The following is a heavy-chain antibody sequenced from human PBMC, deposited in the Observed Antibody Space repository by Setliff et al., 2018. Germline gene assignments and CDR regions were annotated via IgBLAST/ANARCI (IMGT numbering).Heavy chain of an antibody. CDR1: GFTFNTYW. CDR2: ITHDGSKT. J-gene: IGHJ6*02. Sequence: GGSLRLSCAGSGFTFNTYWMSWVRQAPGKGLEWVASITHDGSKTYILDSVKGRFTISRDNTKNSLYLQMNSLRGEDTAVYHCTRDQDYYGMDVWGQGTTVTVSS. V-gene: IGHV3-7*01. CDR3: TRDQDYYGMDV.